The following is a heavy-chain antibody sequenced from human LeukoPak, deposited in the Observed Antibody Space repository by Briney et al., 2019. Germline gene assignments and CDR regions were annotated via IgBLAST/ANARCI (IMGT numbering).Heavy chain of an antibody. V-gene: IGHV1-8*03. J-gene: IGHJ6*03. CDR2: MNPNSGNT. D-gene: IGHD5-18*01. CDR1: GYTFTSYD. Sequence: ASVKVSCKASGYTFTSYDINWVRQAPGQGLEWMGWMNPNSGNTGYAQKFQGRGTITRNTSISTAYMELSSLRSEDTAVYYCARVPARTVDTAIWGYYYMDVWGKGTTVTVSS. CDR3: ARVPARTVDTAIWGYYYMDV.